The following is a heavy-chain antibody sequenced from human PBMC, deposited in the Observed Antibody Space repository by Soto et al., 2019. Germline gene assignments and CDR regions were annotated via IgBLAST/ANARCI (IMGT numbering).Heavy chain of an antibody. CDR1: GGSFSGYY. CDR2: INHSGST. J-gene: IGHJ6*01. Sequence: SETLSLTCAVYGGSFSGYYWSWIRQPPGKGLEWIGEINHSGSTNYNPSLKSRVTISVDTSKNQFSLKLSSVTAADTAVYYCARVSGIYYYGMDVWGQGTTVTESS. V-gene: IGHV4-34*01. D-gene: IGHD3-10*01. CDR3: ARVSGIYYYGMDV.